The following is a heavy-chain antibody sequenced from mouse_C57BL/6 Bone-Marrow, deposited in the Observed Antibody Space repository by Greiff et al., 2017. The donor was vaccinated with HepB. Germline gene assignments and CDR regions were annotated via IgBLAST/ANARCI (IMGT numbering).Heavy chain of an antibody. Sequence: EVQLQQPGAELVMPGASVKLSCKASGYTFTSYWMHWVKQRPEQGLEWIGWIDPENGDTEYASKFQGKATITADTSSNTAYLQLSSLTSEDTAVYYCTTEDGDAYWGQGTLVTVSA. CDR3: TTEDGDAY. V-gene: IGHV14-4*01. CDR1: GYTFTSYW. J-gene: IGHJ3*01. D-gene: IGHD2-3*01. CDR2: IDPENGDT.